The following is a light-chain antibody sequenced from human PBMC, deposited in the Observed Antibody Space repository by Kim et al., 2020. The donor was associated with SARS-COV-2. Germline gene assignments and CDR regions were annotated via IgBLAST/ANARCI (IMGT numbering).Light chain of an antibody. CDR1: SANIGTRYG. V-gene: IGLV1-40*01. Sequence: RCTLSCSGSSANIGTRYGVHWYQQFPGTAPKLIIHTNAIRPSGVPGRFSGSKSGTSASLTITGLQAEDEADYYCQSYDSSLGGSLFGTGTKVTVL. J-gene: IGLJ1*01. CDR3: QSYDSSLGGSL. CDR2: TNA.